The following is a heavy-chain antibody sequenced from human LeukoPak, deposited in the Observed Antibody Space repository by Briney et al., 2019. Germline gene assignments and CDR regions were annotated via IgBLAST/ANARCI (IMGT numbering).Heavy chain of an antibody. CDR3: VRDKYDRSNYAYLDS. J-gene: IGHJ5*01. V-gene: IGHV3-21*01. Sequence: PGGSLRLSCAASGFPFSTHSLNWVRQAPGKGLEWVSSISAGGDFVYYGDSVKGRSTMSRDNAKNSLHLQMDSLTAEDTAAYYCVRDKYDRSNYAYLDSWGHGTLVTVSS. D-gene: IGHD3-22*01. CDR1: GFPFSTHS. CDR2: ISAGGDFV.